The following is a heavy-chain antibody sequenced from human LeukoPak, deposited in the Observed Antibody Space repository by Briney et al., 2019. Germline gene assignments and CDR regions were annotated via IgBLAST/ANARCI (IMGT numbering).Heavy chain of an antibody. CDR1: GFTFSSYA. D-gene: IGHD4-17*01. J-gene: IGHJ6*03. Sequence: SGGSLRLSCAASGFTFSSYAMSWVRQAPGKGLEWVSAISGSGGSTYYADSVKGRFTISRDNAKNSLYLQMNSLRAEDTAVYYCARVTTVTTFGVMYRYYYYMDVWGKGTTVTVSS. CDR2: ISGSGGST. V-gene: IGHV3-23*01. CDR3: ARVTTVTTFGVMYRYYYYMDV.